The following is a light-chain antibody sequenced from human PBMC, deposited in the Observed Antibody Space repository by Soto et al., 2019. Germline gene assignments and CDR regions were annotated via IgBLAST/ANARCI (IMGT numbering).Light chain of an antibody. CDR2: EVS. CDR1: SSDVGGYNY. V-gene: IGLV2-14*01. J-gene: IGLJ1*01. CDR3: SSYTSSSLWV. Sequence: QSVLTQPASVSGCPGQSITISCTGTSSDVGGYNYVSWYQQHPGKAPKLMIYEVSNRPSGVSNRFSGSKSGNAASLTISGLQAEDEADYYCSSYTSSSLWVFGTGTKVTVL.